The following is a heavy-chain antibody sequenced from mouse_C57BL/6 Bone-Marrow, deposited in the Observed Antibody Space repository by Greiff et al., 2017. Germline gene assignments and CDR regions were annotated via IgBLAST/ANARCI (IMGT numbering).Heavy chain of an antibody. Sequence: EVQLQQSGAELVRPGASVKLSCTASGFNIKDAYMHWVKQRPEQGLEWIGWIDPENGDTEYASKFQGKATITADTSSNTAYLQLSSLTSEDTAVYYCTTEWLPGGQGTSVTVSS. CDR3: TTEWLP. CDR1: GFNIKDAY. V-gene: IGHV14-4*01. J-gene: IGHJ4*01. CDR2: IDPENGDT. D-gene: IGHD2-2*01.